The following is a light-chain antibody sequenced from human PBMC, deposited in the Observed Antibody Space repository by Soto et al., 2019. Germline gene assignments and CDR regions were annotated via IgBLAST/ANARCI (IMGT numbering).Light chain of an antibody. Sequence: QSALTQPRSVSGSPGQSVTISCTGTSSDVGGYNYVSWYQQHPGKAPKLMIYDVSKRPSGVPDRFSGSKSGNTASLTIPGLQAEDEADYYCCSYAGSLHVVFGGGTKLTVL. CDR2: DVS. V-gene: IGLV2-11*01. CDR1: SSDVGGYNY. CDR3: CSYAGSLHVV. J-gene: IGLJ2*01.